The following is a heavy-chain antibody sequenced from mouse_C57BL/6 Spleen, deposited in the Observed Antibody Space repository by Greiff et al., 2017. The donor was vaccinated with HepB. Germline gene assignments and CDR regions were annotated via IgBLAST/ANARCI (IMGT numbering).Heavy chain of an antibody. CDR1: GYSFTGYY. CDR3: ASTPSGYVSYFDY. J-gene: IGHJ2*01. D-gene: IGHD3-2*02. V-gene: IGHV1-42*01. CDR2: INPSTGGT. Sequence: VQLQQSGPELVKPGASVKISCKASGYSFTGYYMNWVKQSPEKSLEWIGEINPSTGGTTYNQKFKAKATLTVDKSSSTAYMQLKSLTSEDSAVYYCASTPSGYVSYFDYWGQGTTLTVSS.